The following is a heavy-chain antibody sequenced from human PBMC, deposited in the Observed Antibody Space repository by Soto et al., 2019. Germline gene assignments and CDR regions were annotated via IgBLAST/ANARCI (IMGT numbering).Heavy chain of an antibody. J-gene: IGHJ5*02. CDR3: ARFSPPRKSYDSNPGWFDP. V-gene: IGHV4-59*01. CDR2: VSSTGST. Sequence: SETLSLTCTVSGGSLNSYYWTWIRQSPGKGLEWIGYVSSTGSTNYNPSLKSRLAMSLDTSTNEVSLSLTSVTAADAAVYFCARFSPPRKSYDSNPGWFDPWGQGIMVTVSS. CDR1: GGSLNSYY. D-gene: IGHD3-22*01.